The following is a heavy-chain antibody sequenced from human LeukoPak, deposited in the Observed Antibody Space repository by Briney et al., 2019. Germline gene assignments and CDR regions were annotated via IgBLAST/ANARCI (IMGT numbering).Heavy chain of an antibody. D-gene: IGHD1-26*01. J-gene: IGHJ6*02. Sequence: GGSLRLSCAASGFTFSSYSMIWVRQAPGKGLEWVSVIFSGGSTYYADSVKGRFTISRDNSKTTLYLQMNSLRAEDTAVYYCATYSGNNYVGYGMDVWGQGTTVTVSS. V-gene: IGHV3-53*01. CDR1: GFTFSSYS. CDR2: IFSGGST. CDR3: ATYSGNNYVGYGMDV.